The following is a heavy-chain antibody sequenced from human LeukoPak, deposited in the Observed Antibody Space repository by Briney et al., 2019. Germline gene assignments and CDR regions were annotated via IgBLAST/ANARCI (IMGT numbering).Heavy chain of an antibody. D-gene: IGHD5-24*01. CDR2: ISYDGSNK. CDR3: ARESDAAFDI. Sequence: PGGSLRLSCAASGFTFSSYAMHWVRQAPGKGLEWVAVISYDGSNKYYADSVKGRFTISRDNAKNLLFLQVNSLTAEDTAVYYCARESDAAFDIWGQGTMVSVSS. CDR1: GFTFSSYA. J-gene: IGHJ3*02. V-gene: IGHV3-30*04.